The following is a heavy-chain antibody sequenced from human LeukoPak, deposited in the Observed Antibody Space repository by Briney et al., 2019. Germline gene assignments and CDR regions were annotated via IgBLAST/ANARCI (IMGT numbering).Heavy chain of an antibody. CDR3: ARGFRIAVAGTGAFDI. CDR1: GFTFSSYT. D-gene: IGHD6-19*01. CDR2: ISSNGGST. J-gene: IGHJ3*02. Sequence: GGSLRLSCAASGFTFSSYTIHWVRETPGEGLEYVSAISSNGGSTYCANSVKGRFTISRDNSKNTLYLQMGSLRAEDMAVYYCARGFRIAVAGTGAFDIWGQGTMVTVSS. V-gene: IGHV3-64*01.